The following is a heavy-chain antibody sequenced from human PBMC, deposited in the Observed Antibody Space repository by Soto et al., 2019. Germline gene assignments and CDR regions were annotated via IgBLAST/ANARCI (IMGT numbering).Heavy chain of an antibody. Sequence: QVQLVESGGGVVQPGRSLRLSCAASGFTFSSYGMHWVRQAPGKGLEWVAVISYDGSYKYYADSVKGRFTISRDNSKNTLYLQMNSLKAEDTAVYYCAKWNGGFDYWGQGTLVTVSS. CDR3: AKWNGGFDY. CDR1: GFTFSSYG. V-gene: IGHV3-30*18. J-gene: IGHJ4*02. CDR2: ISYDGSYK. D-gene: IGHD3-16*01.